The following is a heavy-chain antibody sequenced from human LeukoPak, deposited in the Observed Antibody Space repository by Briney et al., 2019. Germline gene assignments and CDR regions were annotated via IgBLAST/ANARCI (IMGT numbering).Heavy chain of an antibody. J-gene: IGHJ4*02. CDR2: IYSGGST. D-gene: IGHD3-22*01. CDR1: GFTVSSNY. CDR3: ARQVHYYDSSGYPYYFDY. V-gene: IGHV3-53*01. Sequence: PGGSLSLSCAASGFTVSSNYMSWVRQAPGKGLEWVSVIYSGGSTYYADSVKGRFTISRDNSKNTLYLQMNSLRAEDTAVYYCARQVHYYDSSGYPYYFDYWGQGTLVTVSS.